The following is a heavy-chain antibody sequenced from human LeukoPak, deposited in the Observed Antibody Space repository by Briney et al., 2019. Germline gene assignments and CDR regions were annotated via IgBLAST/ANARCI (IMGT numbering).Heavy chain of an antibody. V-gene: IGHV4-30-2*01. D-gene: IGHD3-22*01. Sequence: SQTLSPTCAVSGGSISGDDYSWSWIRQPPGKGLEWIGYIYHSGTTYYNPSLKSRVTISVDRSKNQFSLKLSSVTAADTAAYYCARGRGGYDTRGYYNSWLDPWGQGTLATVSS. J-gene: IGHJ5*02. CDR3: ARGRGGYDTRGYYNSWLDP. CDR2: IYHSGTT. CDR1: GGSISGDDYS.